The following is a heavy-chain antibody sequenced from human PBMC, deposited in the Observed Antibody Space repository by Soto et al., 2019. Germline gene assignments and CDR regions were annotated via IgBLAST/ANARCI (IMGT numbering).Heavy chain of an antibody. CDR1: GGTFRNYA. CDR3: AIPLPKQQLVRGAFDH. Sequence: QVQLVQSGAEVKKPGSSVKLSCKTSGGTFRNYAINWVRQAPGQGLEWMGGSIPVFGTANYAQTFQGRFTITADEPTRTAYMELGGVRSEDTAVYYWAIPLPKQQLVRGAFDHWGQDPLVTVAS. J-gene: IGHJ4*02. CDR2: SIPVFGTA. V-gene: IGHV1-69*01. D-gene: IGHD6-13*01.